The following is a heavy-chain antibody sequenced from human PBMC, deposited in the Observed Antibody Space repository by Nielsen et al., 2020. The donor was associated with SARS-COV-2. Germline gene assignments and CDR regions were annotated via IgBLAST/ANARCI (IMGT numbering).Heavy chain of an antibody. CDR3: AKPRAYYDFWSGYYTWFDP. V-gene: IGHV3-33*06. CDR2: IWYDGSNK. J-gene: IGHJ5*02. Sequence: GGSLRLSCAASGFTFSSYGMHWVRQAPGKGLEWVAVIWYDGSNKYYADSVKGRFTISRDNSKNTLYLQMNSLRAEDTAVYYCAKPRAYYDFWSGYYTWFDPWGQGTLVTVSS. D-gene: IGHD3-3*01. CDR1: GFTFSSYG.